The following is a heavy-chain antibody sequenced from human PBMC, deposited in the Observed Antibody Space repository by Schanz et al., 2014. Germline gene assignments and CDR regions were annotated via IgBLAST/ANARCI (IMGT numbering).Heavy chain of an antibody. CDR1: GFNFNTYA. CDR3: AKSKSQLPLFDY. V-gene: IGHV3-23*04. Sequence: EVQLVESGGGLAQPGGSLRLACAASGFNFNTYAMSWVRQAPGKGLEWVSGLTEGGGGTYYTDAVKGRFTISRDSSKNTLYLQMNSLRADDTAVYYCAKSKSQLPLFDYWGQGTLVAVS. J-gene: IGHJ4*02. CDR2: LTEGGGGT. D-gene: IGHD2-21*01.